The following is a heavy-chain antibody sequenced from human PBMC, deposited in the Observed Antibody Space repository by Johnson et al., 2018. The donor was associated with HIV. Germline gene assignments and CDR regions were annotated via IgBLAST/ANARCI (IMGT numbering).Heavy chain of an antibody. CDR2: ISYDGRNK. D-gene: IGHD6-13*01. CDR3: ASSAAAGVGGIAFAI. V-gene: IGHV3-30*04. CDR1: GFTFSSYP. Sequence: QLVESGGGVVQPGRSLRLSCAASGFTFSSYPMHWVRQAPGKGLEWVAIISYDGRNKYYADSVKGRFTISRDNSKNTLYLQMNSLRAEDTAVYYCASSAAAGVGGIAFAIWGQGTMVTVSS. J-gene: IGHJ3*02.